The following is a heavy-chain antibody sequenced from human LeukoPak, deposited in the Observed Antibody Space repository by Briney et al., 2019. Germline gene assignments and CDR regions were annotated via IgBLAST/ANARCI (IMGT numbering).Heavy chain of an antibody. J-gene: IGHJ6*02. CDR2: ISDYP. CDR1: GFSFDTFA. V-gene: IGHV3-23*05. D-gene: IGHD3-16*01. Sequence: GGSLRLSCVASGFSFDTFALTWVRQAPGKGLEWVSTISDYPHYADSVRGRFTISRDNSRKTVFLQMNSLTPEDAATYYCTKDSQGSYDGFWYGTYGMDVWGQGTTVTVSS. CDR3: TKDSQGSYDGFWYGTYGMDV.